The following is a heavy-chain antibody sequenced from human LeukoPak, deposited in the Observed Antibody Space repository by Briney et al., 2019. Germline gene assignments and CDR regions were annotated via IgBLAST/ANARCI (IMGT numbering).Heavy chain of an antibody. V-gene: IGHV3-30*02. J-gene: IGHJ4*02. Sequence: GGSLRLSCEVSGFIASDYGFHWVRQAPGKGLQWVAFVGYDATIKKYADSVKGRFTISKDNSKNTLYLQMNSLRAEDTAVYYCAKGVGTTSNYWGRGTLVTVSS. CDR3: AKGVGTTSNY. CDR1: GFIASDYG. D-gene: IGHD4-11*01. CDR2: VGYDATIK.